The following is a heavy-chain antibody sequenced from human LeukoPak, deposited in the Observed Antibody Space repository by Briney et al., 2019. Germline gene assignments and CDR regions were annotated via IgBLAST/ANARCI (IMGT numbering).Heavy chain of an antibody. D-gene: IGHD3-10*01. J-gene: IGHJ4*02. CDR2: ISWNGGII. Sequence: PGGSLRLSCAASGFTFDNYAMHWVWKVPGKGLEWVSGISWNGGIIGYADSVKGRFTISRDSAKNSLYLQMNSLRVEDTALYYCAKGGLRLYFGQFHYWGQGTLVTVSS. V-gene: IGHV3-9*01. CDR1: GFTFDNYA. CDR3: AKGGLRLYFGQFHY.